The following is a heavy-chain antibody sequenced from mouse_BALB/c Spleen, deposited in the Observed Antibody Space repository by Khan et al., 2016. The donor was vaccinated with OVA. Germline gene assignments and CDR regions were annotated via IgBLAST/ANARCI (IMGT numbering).Heavy chain of an antibody. CDR3: VNHGSSSAWFTY. J-gene: IGHJ3*01. CDR1: GYTFTSYW. V-gene: IGHV1-7*01. Sequence: QVQLQQSGAELAKPGASVKMSCKASGYTFTSYWMHWVKQRPGQGLEWIGYIDPSTDYTEYNQKFRDKATLTVVKSSTTVYMQLTSLTSEDSAVDYCVNHGSSSAWFTYWGQGTLVTVAA. D-gene: IGHD1-1*01. CDR2: IDPSTDYT.